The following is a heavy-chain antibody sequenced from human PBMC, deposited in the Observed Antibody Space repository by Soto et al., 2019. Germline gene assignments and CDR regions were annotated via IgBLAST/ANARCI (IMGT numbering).Heavy chain of an antibody. CDR3: ARGSTDYYYXTTGYFGSGYYYYGMDV. Sequence: LSLTCAVPGGSISSGGFSWSWIRQPPGKGLEWIGYIYHSGSTYYNPSLESRVSISVDRSKDQFSLKLSSVTAADTAVYYCARGSTDYYYXTTGYFGSGYYYYGMDVWGQGTTVTVSS. D-gene: IGHD3-22*01. J-gene: IGHJ6*01. CDR2: IYHSGST. CDR1: GGSISSGGFS. V-gene: IGHV4-30-2*01.